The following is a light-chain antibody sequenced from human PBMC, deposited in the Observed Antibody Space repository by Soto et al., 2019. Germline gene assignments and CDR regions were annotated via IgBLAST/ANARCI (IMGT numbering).Light chain of an antibody. CDR2: KAS. CDR1: QSISSW. CDR3: QQYNSYPWT. Sequence: DIHMTQSPSTLSASVGYRVTITCRASQSISSWLAWYQQKPGKAPKLLIYKASSLESGVPSRFSGSGSGTEFTLTISSLQPDDFATYYCQQYNSYPWTFGQGIKVEIX. V-gene: IGKV1-5*03. J-gene: IGKJ1*01.